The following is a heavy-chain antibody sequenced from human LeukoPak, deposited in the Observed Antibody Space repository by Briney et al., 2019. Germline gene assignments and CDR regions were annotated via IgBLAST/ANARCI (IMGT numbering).Heavy chain of an antibody. CDR1: GGSITNYY. CDR2: INHSGST. J-gene: IGHJ4*02. CDR3: ARPEPDYSNYFDY. V-gene: IGHV4-34*01. D-gene: IGHD4-11*01. Sequence: SETLSLTCTISGGSITNYYWNWIRQPPGKGLEWIGEINHSGSTNYNPSLKSRVTISVDTSKNQVSLKLSSVTAADTAVYYCARPEPDYSNYFDYWGQGTLVTVSS.